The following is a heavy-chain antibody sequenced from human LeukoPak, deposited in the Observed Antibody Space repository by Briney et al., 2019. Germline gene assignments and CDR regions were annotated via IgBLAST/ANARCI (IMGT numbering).Heavy chain of an antibody. J-gene: IGHJ3*02. CDR1: GFTFSSYE. D-gene: IGHD3-22*01. V-gene: IGHV3-48*03. CDR2: ISSSGNTR. CDR3: ARASRITMIVVVITAAFDI. Sequence: GGSLRLSCATSGFTFSSYEMNWVRQAPGKGLEWVSYISSSGNTRYYADSVKGRFTISRDNAKNSLYLQMNSLRAEDTAVYYCARASRITMIVVVITAAFDIWGQGTMVTVSS.